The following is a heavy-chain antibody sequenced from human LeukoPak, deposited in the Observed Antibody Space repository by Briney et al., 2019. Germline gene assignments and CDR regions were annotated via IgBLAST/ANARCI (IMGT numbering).Heavy chain of an antibody. CDR3: ARTRITMIVVVATKHAFDI. CDR2: INPNSGGT. V-gene: IGHV1-2*02. J-gene: IGHJ3*02. D-gene: IGHD3-22*01. Sequence: ASVKVSCKASGYTFTGYYMHWVRQAPGQGLEWMGWINPNSGGTNYAQKFQGRVTMTRDTSISTAYMVLSRLRSDDTAVYYCARTRITMIVVVATKHAFDIWGQGTMVTVSS. CDR1: GYTFTGYY.